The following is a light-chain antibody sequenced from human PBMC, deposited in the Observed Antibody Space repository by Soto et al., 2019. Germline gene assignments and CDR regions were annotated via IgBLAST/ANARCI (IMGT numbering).Light chain of an antibody. V-gene: IGKV3-20*01. J-gene: IGKJ5*01. CDR3: QQYGSSPGIT. CDR1: QSVSSSY. CDR2: GAS. Sequence: IVMTQSPATRSVSPGERATLSCRASQSVSSSYLAWYQQKPGQAPRLLIYGASSRATGIPDRFSGSGSGTDFTLTISRLEPEDFAVYYCQQYGSSPGITFGQGTRLEIK.